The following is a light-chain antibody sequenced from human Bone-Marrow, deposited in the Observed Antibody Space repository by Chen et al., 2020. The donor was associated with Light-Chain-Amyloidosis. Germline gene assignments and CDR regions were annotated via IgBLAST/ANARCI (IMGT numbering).Light chain of an antibody. V-gene: IGKV2-28*01. CDR3: MRTVQSTWT. Sequence: DIVLTQTPLSLPVTPGEPASISCRSSQSLLHRNGYNYLGWYLQKPGQSPQLLIYLVSNRASGVPDKFSGSGTGTDFTLKISRVEAEDVGVYYCMRTVQSTWTFSQGTKVGIK. CDR1: QSLLHRNGYNY. J-gene: IGKJ1*01. CDR2: LVS.